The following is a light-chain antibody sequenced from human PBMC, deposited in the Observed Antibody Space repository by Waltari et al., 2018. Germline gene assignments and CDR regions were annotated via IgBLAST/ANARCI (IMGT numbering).Light chain of an antibody. CDR1: QSISNY. V-gene: IGKV1-39*01. J-gene: IGKJ4*01. Sequence: DIQMTQSPSSLSASVGDTVTITSRASQSISNYLNWYQQKVGKAPNLLVYAASSLQSGVPSRFTGSGSGTDFTLTITSLQPEDFATYYCQQTYSTLRTFGGGTKVEIK. CDR2: AAS. CDR3: QQTYSTLRT.